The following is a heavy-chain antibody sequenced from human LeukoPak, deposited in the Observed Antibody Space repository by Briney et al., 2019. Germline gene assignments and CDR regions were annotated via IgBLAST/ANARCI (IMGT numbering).Heavy chain of an antibody. CDR3: ARDLGDSSGDDY. CDR1: GFTFTGYY. CDR2: INPDSGGA. Sequence: ASVKVSCKTSGFTFTGYYIHWVRQAPGQGFEWIGWINPDSGGADYAQKFQGRVTMTRDTSISTVYMELNSLTSDDTAVYYCARDLGDSSGDDYWGQGTLVTVSS. J-gene: IGHJ4*02. D-gene: IGHD3-22*01. V-gene: IGHV1-2*02.